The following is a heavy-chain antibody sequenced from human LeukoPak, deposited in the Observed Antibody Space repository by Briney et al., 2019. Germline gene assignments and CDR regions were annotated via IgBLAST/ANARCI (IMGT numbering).Heavy chain of an antibody. Sequence: ASVKVSCKTSGYTFANYDITWVRQAPGRGLEWMGWMNPYSTNTGYARQFQGRLSMTRDISITTAYMELSSLRSEDTAVYYCARGRGSGHKENWFDPWGQGTLVTVSS. CDR1: GYTFANYD. V-gene: IGHV1-8*01. CDR3: ARGRGSGHKENWFDP. J-gene: IGHJ5*02. CDR2: MNPYSTNT. D-gene: IGHD6-19*01.